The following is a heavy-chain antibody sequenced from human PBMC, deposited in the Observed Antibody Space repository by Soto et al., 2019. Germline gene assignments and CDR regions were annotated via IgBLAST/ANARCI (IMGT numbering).Heavy chain of an antibody. D-gene: IGHD2-15*01. J-gene: IGHJ6*02. Sequence: QVQLVQSGAEVKKPGASVKVSCKASGYTFTSYGISWVRQAPGQGLEWMGWISAYNGNTNYAQKLQGRVTMTTHTSPSTAYMELRRLRSDDTAVYYCASEAAVPAGYYYYGMDVWGQGTTVTVSS. CDR1: GYTFTSYG. CDR2: ISAYNGNT. V-gene: IGHV1-18*01. CDR3: ASEAAVPAGYYYYGMDV.